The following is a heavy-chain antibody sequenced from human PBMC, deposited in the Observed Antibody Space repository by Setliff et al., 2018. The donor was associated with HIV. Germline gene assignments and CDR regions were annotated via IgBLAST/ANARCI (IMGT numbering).Heavy chain of an antibody. J-gene: IGHJ5*02. CDR3: ARDRHSSGLGSYGP. V-gene: IGHV4-4*08. CDR2: IYASGST. D-gene: IGHD3-10*01. Sequence: SETLSLTCNVSDDSFSTNYWSWVRQPPGKGLEWIGYIYASGSTNFNPSLKSRVTLSIDTSKNQFSLNLTSMTAADTAVYFCARDRHSSGLGSYGPWGPGILVTVSS. CDR1: DDSFSTNY.